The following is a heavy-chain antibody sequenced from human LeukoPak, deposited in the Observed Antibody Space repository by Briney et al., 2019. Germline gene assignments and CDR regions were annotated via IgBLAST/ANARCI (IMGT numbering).Heavy chain of an antibody. D-gene: IGHD4-17*01. V-gene: IGHV3-23*01. Sequence: GGSLRLSCAASGFTFSNYAMSWVRQAPGKGLEWVSAISGSGGSTYYADSVKGRFTISRDNSKNTLYLQMNSLRAEGTAVYYCAKESDAPDYDLLDYWGQGTLVTVSS. CDR2: ISGSGGST. CDR1: GFTFSNYA. CDR3: AKESDAPDYDLLDY. J-gene: IGHJ4*02.